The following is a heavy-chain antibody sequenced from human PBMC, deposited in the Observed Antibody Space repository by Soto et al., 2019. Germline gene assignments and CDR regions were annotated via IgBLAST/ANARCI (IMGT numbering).Heavy chain of an antibody. V-gene: IGHV3-23*01. Sequence: EVQVLDSGGGLVQPGGSLRLSCAASGFTFSRYAMSWVRQAPGKGLEWVSGISGGGSNTYYADSVKGRFTISRDNSKNTVNLQMNSLRAEDTAVYYCAKREAVAGNSPCYYGLDFWGQGTTVTVFS. D-gene: IGHD6-19*01. CDR2: ISGGGSNT. CDR1: GFTFSRYA. J-gene: IGHJ6*02. CDR3: AKREAVAGNSPCYYGLDF.